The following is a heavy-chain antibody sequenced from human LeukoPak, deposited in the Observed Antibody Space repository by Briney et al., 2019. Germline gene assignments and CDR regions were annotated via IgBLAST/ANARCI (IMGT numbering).Heavy chain of an antibody. CDR2: INPNSGGT. V-gene: IGHV1-2*02. CDR1: GYTFTSYY. CDR3: ARGRRWVIAAAGGGWFDP. J-gene: IGHJ5*02. D-gene: IGHD6-13*01. Sequence: GASVKVSCKASGYTFTSYYMHWVRQAPGQGLEWMGWINPNSGGTNYAQKFQGRVTMTRDTSISTAYMELSRLRSDDTAVYYCARGRRWVIAAAGGGWFDPWGQGTLVTVSS.